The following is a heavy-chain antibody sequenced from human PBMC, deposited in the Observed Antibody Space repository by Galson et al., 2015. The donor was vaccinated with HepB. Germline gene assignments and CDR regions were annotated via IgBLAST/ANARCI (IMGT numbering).Heavy chain of an antibody. CDR1: GYTFTSYY. CDR3: ARSLGTVTIDY. Sequence: SVKVSCKASGYTFTSYYMHWVRQAPGQGLEWMGIINPSGGSTSYAQKSQGRVTMTRDTSTSTVYMELSSLRSEDTAVYYCARSLGTVTIDYWGREPWSPSPQ. D-gene: IGHD4-17*01. CDR2: INPSGGST. V-gene: IGHV1-46*04. J-gene: IGHJ4*02.